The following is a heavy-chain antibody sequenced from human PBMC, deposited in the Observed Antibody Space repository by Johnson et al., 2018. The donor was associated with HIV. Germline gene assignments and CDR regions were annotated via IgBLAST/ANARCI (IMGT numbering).Heavy chain of an antibody. V-gene: IGHV3-66*01. J-gene: IGHJ3*02. CDR2: IYSGGST. CDR1: GFTVSSNY. CDR3: ARDVTKDAFDI. Sequence: VQLVESGGGVVRPGRSLRLSCAASGFTVSSNYMSWVRQAPGKGLEWVSVIYSGGSTYYADSVKGRFTISRDNSKNTLYLQMNSLRAEDTAVYYCARDVTKDAFDIWGQGTMVTVSS. D-gene: IGHD4-17*01.